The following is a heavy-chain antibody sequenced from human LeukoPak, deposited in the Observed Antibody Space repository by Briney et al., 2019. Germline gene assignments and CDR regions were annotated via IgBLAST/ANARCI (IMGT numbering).Heavy chain of an antibody. D-gene: IGHD3-10*01. CDR3: AREGLRTYGSGSFDY. J-gene: IGHJ4*02. Sequence: GGSLRLSCAAPGFTFSDYYMSWIRQAPGKGLEWVSYISSSGSTIYYADSVKGRFTISGDNAKNSLYLQMNSLRAEDTAVYYCAREGLRTYGSGSFDYWGQGTLVTVSS. V-gene: IGHV3-11*01. CDR1: GFTFSDYY. CDR2: ISSSGSTI.